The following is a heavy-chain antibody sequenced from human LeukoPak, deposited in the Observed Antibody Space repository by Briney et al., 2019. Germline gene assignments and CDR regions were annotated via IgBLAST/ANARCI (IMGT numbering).Heavy chain of an antibody. V-gene: IGHV4-59*02. CDR2: IYYSGST. CDR3: ARGHYGWDV. CDR1: GDSVSSHY. Sequence: PSETLSLTCTVSGDSVSSHYWSWIRQPPGKGLEWIVYIYYSGSTNYNPSLKSRVTISVDTSNNQIPVKLTSVSTADTAVYYCARGHYGWDVWGQGTTVIVSS. J-gene: IGHJ6*02.